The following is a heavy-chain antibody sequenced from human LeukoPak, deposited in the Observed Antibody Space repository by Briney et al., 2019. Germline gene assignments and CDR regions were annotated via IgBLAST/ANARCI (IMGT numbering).Heavy chain of an antibody. CDR1: GFIFDEYA. J-gene: IGHJ6*04. CDR3: AELGITMIGGV. D-gene: IGHD3-10*02. CDR2: ISWDGVIT. V-gene: IGHV3-43D*03. Sequence: GGSLRLSCAASGFIFDEYAMHWVRQAPGKGLEWVSLISWDGVITYYADSVKGRFTISRDNSKNSLYLQMNSLRAEDTAVYYCAELGITMIGGVWGKGTTVTISS.